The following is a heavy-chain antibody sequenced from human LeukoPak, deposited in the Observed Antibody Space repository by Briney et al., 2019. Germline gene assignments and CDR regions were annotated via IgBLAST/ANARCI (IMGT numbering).Heavy chain of an antibody. CDR1: DESFSCYY. D-gene: IGHD3-10*01. Sequence: ETLSLTCAVYDESFSCYYCSWIRQPPRKGLEWIGEIDHSGSTNYNPSLQSRVTISVDTSKNQFSLKVSSVSAADTAVYYCARGNRPYGEHEAFDIWGHGTTVTVSP. V-gene: IGHV4-34*01. J-gene: IGHJ3*02. CDR3: ARGNRPYGEHEAFDI. CDR2: IDHSGST.